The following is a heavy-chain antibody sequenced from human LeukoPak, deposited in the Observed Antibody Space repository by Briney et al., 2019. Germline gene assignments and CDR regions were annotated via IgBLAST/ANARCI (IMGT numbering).Heavy chain of an antibody. Sequence: GGSLRLSCAASGFTFSSYAMSWVRQAPGKGLEWVSAISGSGGSTYYADSVKGRFTISRDNSKNTLYLQMNSLRAEDTAVYYCAKRPPSITIFGVAPSYFDYWGQGTLVTVSS. CDR3: AKRPPSITIFGVAPSYFDY. V-gene: IGHV3-23*01. CDR1: GFTFSSYA. D-gene: IGHD3-3*01. CDR2: ISGSGGST. J-gene: IGHJ4*02.